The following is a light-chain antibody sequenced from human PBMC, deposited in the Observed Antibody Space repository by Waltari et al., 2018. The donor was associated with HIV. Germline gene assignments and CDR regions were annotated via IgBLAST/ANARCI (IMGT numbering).Light chain of an antibody. Sequence: ILTQPHSVSESPGKTVIISCTGSSGSVASTSAHRYQLRPGNAPRTVIYEDDKRPSGVPDRFSGSIDGSSNSASLIISGLKPEDEGDYYCQSYDNSNWVFGGGTKLTV. CDR3: QSYDNSNWV. CDR1: SGSVASTS. CDR2: EDD. V-gene: IGLV6-57*02. J-gene: IGLJ3*02.